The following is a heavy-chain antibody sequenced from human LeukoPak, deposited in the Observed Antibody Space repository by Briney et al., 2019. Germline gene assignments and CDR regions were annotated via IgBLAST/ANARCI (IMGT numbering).Heavy chain of an antibody. Sequence: PGGSLRLSCAASGFTFSNCAMSWVRQAPEEGLEWVSGISGSGSSTHYADSVKGRFTISRDNSENTLSLQMNSLRADDTAIYYCAKSCNSGNCYYNYWGQGTLVTVSS. CDR2: ISGSGSST. CDR3: AKSCNSGNCYYNY. CDR1: GFTFSNCA. D-gene: IGHD2/OR15-2a*01. V-gene: IGHV3-23*01. J-gene: IGHJ4*02.